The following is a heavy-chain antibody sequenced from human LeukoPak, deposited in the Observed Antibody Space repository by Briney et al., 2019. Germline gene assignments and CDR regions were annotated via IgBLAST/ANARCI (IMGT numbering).Heavy chain of an antibody. CDR3: ARDGLLVPAAIGSWFDP. J-gene: IGHJ5*02. V-gene: IGHV4-4*07. Sequence: SETLSLTRTVSGDSLSTYYWSWIRHPAGKGLEWVGRIYTSGSTNYNPSLKSRGTMSVDTSKNQFSLKLNSGTAADTAVYYCARDGLLVPAAIGSWFDPWGQGTLVTVSA. D-gene: IGHD2-2*01. CDR2: IYTSGST. CDR1: GDSLSTYY.